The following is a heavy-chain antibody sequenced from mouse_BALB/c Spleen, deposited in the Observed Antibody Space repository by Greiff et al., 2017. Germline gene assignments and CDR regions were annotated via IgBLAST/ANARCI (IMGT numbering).Heavy chain of an antibody. CDR2: IWAGGST. J-gene: IGHJ3*01. V-gene: IGHV2-9*02. CDR3: ASSGFAY. Sequence: VNVVESGPGLVAPSQSLSITCTVSGFSLTSYGVHWVRQPPGKGLEWLGVIWAGGSTNYNSALMSRLSISKDNSKSQVFLKMTILQTDDTAMYYCASSGFAYWGQGTLVTVSA. CDR1: GFSLTSYG.